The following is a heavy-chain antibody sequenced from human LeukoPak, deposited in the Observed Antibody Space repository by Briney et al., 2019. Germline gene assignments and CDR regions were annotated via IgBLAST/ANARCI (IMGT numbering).Heavy chain of an antibody. CDR1: GFTFNTYG. CDR3: ARVQGGGYRTADY. CDR2: ILENGSNQ. Sequence: PGGSLRLSCAASGFTFNTYGMSWVRQAPGKGLDWVAVILENGSNQYYADSVKGRFTISRDNSKNTLFLQMNSLRGEDTAMYYCARVQGGGYRTADYWGQGTLVTVSS. J-gene: IGHJ4*02. V-gene: IGHV3-30*03. D-gene: IGHD6-19*01.